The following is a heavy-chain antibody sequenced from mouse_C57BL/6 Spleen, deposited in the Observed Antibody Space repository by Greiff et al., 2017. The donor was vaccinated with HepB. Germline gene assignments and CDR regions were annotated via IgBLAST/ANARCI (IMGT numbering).Heavy chain of an antibody. CDR1: GFNIKDDY. CDR3: TTTGYGNSYFDY. D-gene: IGHD2-1*01. J-gene: IGHJ2*01. V-gene: IGHV14-4*01. CDR2: IDPENGDT. Sequence: VQLKESGAELVRPGASVKLSCTASGFNIKDDYMHWVKQRPEQGLEWIGWIDPENGDTEYASKFQGKATITADTSSNTAYLQLSSLTSEDTAVYYCTTTGYGNSYFDYWGQGTTLTVSS.